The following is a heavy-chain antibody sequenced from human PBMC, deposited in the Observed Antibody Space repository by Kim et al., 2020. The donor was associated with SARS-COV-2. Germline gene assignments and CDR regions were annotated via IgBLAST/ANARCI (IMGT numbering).Heavy chain of an antibody. CDR1: GYTFTSYA. V-gene: IGHV7-4-1*02. Sequence: ASVKVSCKASGYTFTSYAMNWVRQAPGQGLEWMGWINTNTGNPTYAQGFTGRFVFSLDTSVSTAYLQISSLKAEDTAVYYCARFSARPSIAAAGTEDYWGQGTLVTVSS. CDR2: INTNTGNP. CDR3: ARFSARPSIAAAGTEDY. J-gene: IGHJ4*02. D-gene: IGHD6-13*01.